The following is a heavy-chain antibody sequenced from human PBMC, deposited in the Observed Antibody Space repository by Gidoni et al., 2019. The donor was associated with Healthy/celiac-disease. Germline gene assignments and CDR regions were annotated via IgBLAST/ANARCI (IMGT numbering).Heavy chain of an antibody. CDR2: IYYSGST. D-gene: IGHD2-15*01. J-gene: IGHJ5*02. CDR1: CGSIPRVGYS. CDR3: AREGGYCSGGSCYSWWFDP. V-gene: IGHV4-31*03. Sequence: QVQLQESGPGLVKPSQPLSLTCTVSCGSIPRVGYSWRWIRQHPGKGLEWIGYIYYSGSTYYNPSLKSRVTISVDTSKNQFSLKLSSVTAADTAVYYCAREGGYCSGGSCYSWWFDPWGQGTLVTVSS.